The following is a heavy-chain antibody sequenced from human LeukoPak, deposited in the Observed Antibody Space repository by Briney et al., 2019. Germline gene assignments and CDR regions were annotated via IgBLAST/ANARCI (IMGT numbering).Heavy chain of an antibody. D-gene: IGHD2-15*01. V-gene: IGHV4-59*01. CDR1: GGSISSYY. CDR3: ARDGAINCSGGSCYSRRLYGMDV. CDR2: IYYSGST. J-gene: IGHJ6*02. Sequence: KPSETLSLTCTVPGGSISSYYWSWIRQPPGKGLEWVGHIYYSGSTNYNPSLKSRVTISVDTSKNQFSLKLSSVTAADTAVYYCARDGAINCSGGSCYSRRLYGMDVWGQGTTVTVSS.